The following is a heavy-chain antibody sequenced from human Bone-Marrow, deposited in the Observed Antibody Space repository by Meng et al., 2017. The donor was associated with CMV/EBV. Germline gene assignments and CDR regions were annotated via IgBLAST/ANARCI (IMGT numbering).Heavy chain of an antibody. CDR2: INHSGST. CDR3: ARGPTFRNWNNFFDY. V-gene: IGHV4-34*01. D-gene: IGHD1/OR15-1a*01. J-gene: IGHJ4*02. CDR1: GGSFSGYY. Sequence: GSLRLSCAVYGGSFSGYYWSWIRQPPGKGLEWIGEINHSGSTNYNPSLKSRVTISVDTSKNQFSLKLSSVTAADTAVYFCARGPTFRNWNNFFDYWGQGILVTVS.